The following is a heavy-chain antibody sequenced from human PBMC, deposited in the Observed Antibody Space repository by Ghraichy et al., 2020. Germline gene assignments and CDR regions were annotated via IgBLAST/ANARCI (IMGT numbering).Heavy chain of an antibody. CDR3: AKEGIGKYYYGSGSYEYNGFDP. D-gene: IGHD3-10*01. CDR1: GFTFSSYG. V-gene: IGHV3-30*18. J-gene: IGHJ5*02. CDR2: ISYDGSNK. Sequence: GGSLRLSCAASGFTFSSYGMHWVRQAPGKGLEWVAVISYDGSNKYYADSVKGRFTISRDNSKNTLYLQMNSLRAEDTAVYYCAKEGIGKYYYGSGSYEYNGFDPWGQGTLVTVSS.